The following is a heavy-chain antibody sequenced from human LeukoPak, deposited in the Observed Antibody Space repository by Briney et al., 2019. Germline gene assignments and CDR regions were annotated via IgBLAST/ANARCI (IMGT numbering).Heavy chain of an antibody. CDR3: AKDQLITMIVVVIPYFDY. CDR1: GGSISSYY. Sequence: PSETLSLTCTVSGGSISSYYWSWIRQPPGKGLEWIGYIYYSGSTNYNPSLKSRVTISVDTSKNQFSLKLSSVTAADTAVYYCAKDQLITMIVVVIPYFDYWGQGTLVTVSS. CDR2: IYYSGST. V-gene: IGHV4-59*01. D-gene: IGHD3-22*01. J-gene: IGHJ4*02.